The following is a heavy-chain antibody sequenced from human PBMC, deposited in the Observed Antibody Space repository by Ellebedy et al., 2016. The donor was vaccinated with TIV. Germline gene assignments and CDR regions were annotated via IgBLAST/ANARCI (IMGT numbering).Heavy chain of an antibody. CDR2: IYYSGST. CDR3: ASGYSSSAGVDY. CDR1: GGSISSSSYY. D-gene: IGHD6-6*01. J-gene: IGHJ4*02. Sequence: GSLRLSXTVSGGSISSSSYYWGWIRQPPGKGLEWIGSIYYSGSTYYNPSLKSRVTISVDTSKNQFSLKLSSVTAADTAVYYCASGYSSSAGVDYWGQGTLVTVSS. V-gene: IGHV4-39*07.